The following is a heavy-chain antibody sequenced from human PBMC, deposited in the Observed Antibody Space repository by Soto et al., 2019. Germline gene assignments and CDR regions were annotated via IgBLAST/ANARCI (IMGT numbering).Heavy chain of an antibody. CDR2: ISASGGDT. Sequence: EVQLLESGGGLVQPGGSLRLSCAASGFTFSTYVMTWVRQAPGKGLEWVSAISASGGDTYYADSVKGRSTISRDNSKNTLYLQMNSLRVEDTAIYYCAKGGWLDDCGAKGTLVTVSA. CDR1: GFTFSTYV. CDR3: AKGGWLDDC. D-gene: IGHD6-19*01. V-gene: IGHV3-23*01. J-gene: IGHJ4*02.